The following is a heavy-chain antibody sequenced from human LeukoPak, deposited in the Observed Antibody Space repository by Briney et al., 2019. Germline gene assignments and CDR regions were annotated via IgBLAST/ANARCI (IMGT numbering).Heavy chain of an antibody. V-gene: IGHV3-21*06. J-gene: IGHJ4*02. CDR1: GFTFSSYT. Sequence: GGSLRLSCAASGFTFSSYTMNWVRQAPGKGLEWVSSISGSRTYIYYADSVKGRFTISRDNAKNSLYLQMNSLRAEDTAVYYCARESSSWYGDLYYFDYWGQGTLVTVSS. CDR3: ARESSSWYGDLYYFDY. CDR2: ISGSRTYI. D-gene: IGHD6-13*01.